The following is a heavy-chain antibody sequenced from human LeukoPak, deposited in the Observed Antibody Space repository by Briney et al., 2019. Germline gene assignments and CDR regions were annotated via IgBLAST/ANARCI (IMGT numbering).Heavy chain of an antibody. Sequence: GGSLRLSCAASGFTFSSYSMNWVRQAPGKGLEWVSFISTSSSYIYYADSLKGRFTIYRDNAKKSLYLQMNSLRAEDTAVYYCARDQDWNDRGGLDYWGRGTLVTVSS. CDR3: ARDQDWNDRGGLDY. D-gene: IGHD1-1*01. CDR1: GFTFSSYS. V-gene: IGHV3-21*01. CDR2: ISTSSSYI. J-gene: IGHJ4*02.